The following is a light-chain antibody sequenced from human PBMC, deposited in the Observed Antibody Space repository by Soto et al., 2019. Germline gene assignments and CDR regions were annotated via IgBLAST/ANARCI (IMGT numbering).Light chain of an antibody. Sequence: QSVLTQPPSVSGAPGQGVTISCTGSSSNIGAGYGVHWYQQVSGTAPKLLMYGNGNRPSGVPDRFSGSKSDSSVSLAITGLQAEDEADYYCQSYDNSLSAWVFGGGTKVTVL. CDR3: QSYDNSLSAWV. J-gene: IGLJ3*02. CDR2: GNG. CDR1: SSNIGAGYG. V-gene: IGLV1-40*01.